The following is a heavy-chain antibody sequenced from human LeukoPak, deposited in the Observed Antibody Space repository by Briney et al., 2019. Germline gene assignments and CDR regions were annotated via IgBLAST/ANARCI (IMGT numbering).Heavy chain of an antibody. V-gene: IGHV3-9*01. J-gene: IGHJ6*02. CDR1: GFTFEDYA. CDR3: AVLHYYAMDV. CDR2: ISWNSGTK. Sequence: GGSLRPSWAASGFTFEDYAMHWVRQAPGKGLEWVSGISWNSGTKGYADSVKGRFTISRDNAKNSLYLQMNSLRGEDAALYYCAVLHYYAMDVWGQGTTVTVSS. D-gene: IGHD2-8*01.